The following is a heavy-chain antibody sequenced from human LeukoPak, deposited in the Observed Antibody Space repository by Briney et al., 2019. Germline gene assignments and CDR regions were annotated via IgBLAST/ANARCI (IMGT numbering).Heavy chain of an antibody. CDR1: GGTFSSYA. CDR3: ARSPDSPPPYDSSGYLGFHY. Sequence: GASVKVSCKASGGTFSSYAISWVRQAPGQGLEWMGGIIPIFGTANYAQKFQGRVTITADESTSTDYMELSSLRSEATAVYYCARSPDSPPPYDSSGYLGFHYWGQGTLVTVSS. V-gene: IGHV1-69*01. J-gene: IGHJ4*02. CDR2: IIPIFGTA. D-gene: IGHD3-22*01.